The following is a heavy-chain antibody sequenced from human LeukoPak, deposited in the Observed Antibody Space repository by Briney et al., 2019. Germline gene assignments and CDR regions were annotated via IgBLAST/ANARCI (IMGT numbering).Heavy chain of an antibody. Sequence: GASVKVSCKASGGTFSSYAISWVRQAPGQGLEWMGGIIPIFGTANYAQKFQGRVTITADESTSTAYMELSSLRSEDTAVYYCGGGGYNWNGNYGMDVWGQGTTVTVSS. CDR3: GGGGYNWNGNYGMDV. CDR2: IIPIFGTA. J-gene: IGHJ6*02. V-gene: IGHV1-69*13. D-gene: IGHD1-1*01. CDR1: GGTFSSYA.